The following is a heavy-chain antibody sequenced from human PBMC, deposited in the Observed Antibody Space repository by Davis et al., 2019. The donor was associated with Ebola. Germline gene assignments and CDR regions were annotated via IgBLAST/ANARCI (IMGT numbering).Heavy chain of an antibody. CDR1: GGSFSGYY. CDR2: INHSGST. Sequence: SETLSLTCAVYGGSFSGYYWSWIRQPPGKGLEWIGEINHSGSTYYNPSLKSRVTISVDTSKNQFSLKLSSVTAADTAVYYCASRGGSYDFWSGYYHYMDVWGKGTTVTVSS. V-gene: IGHV4-34*09. D-gene: IGHD3-3*01. CDR3: ASRGGSYDFWSGYYHYMDV. J-gene: IGHJ6*03.